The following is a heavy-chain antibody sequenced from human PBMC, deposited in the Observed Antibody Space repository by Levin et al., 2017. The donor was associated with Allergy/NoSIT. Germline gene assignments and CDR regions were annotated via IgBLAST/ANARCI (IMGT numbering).Heavy chain of an antibody. Sequence: GESLKISCAASGFTFSSYSMNWVRQAPGKGLEWVSYISSSSSTIYYADSVKGRFTISRDNAKNSLYLQMNSLRDEDTAVYYCARDSKGSGWLQSHYYFDYWGQGTLVTVSS. CDR3: ARDSKGSGWLQSHYYFDY. CDR1: GFTFSSYS. J-gene: IGHJ4*02. V-gene: IGHV3-48*02. CDR2: ISSSSSTI. D-gene: IGHD5-24*01.